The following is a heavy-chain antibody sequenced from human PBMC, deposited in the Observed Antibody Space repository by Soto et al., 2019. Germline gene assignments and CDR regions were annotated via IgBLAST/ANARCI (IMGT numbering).Heavy chain of an antibody. Sequence: HLGGSLRLSCAASGFTFSSYAMSWVRQAPGKGLEWVSAISGSGGSTYYADSVKGRFTISRDNSKNTLYLQMNSLRAEDTAVYYCAKLFESFRYSGSYFPFDYWGQGTLVTVSS. V-gene: IGHV3-23*01. CDR3: AKLFESFRYSGSYFPFDY. J-gene: IGHJ4*02. CDR2: ISGSGGST. CDR1: GFTFSSYA. D-gene: IGHD1-26*01.